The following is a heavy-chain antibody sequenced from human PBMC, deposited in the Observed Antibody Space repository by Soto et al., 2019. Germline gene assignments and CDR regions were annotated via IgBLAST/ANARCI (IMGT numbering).Heavy chain of an antibody. D-gene: IGHD3-16*01. CDR1: GGTFSSYA. Sequence: QVQLVQSGAEVKKPGSSVKVSCKASGGTFSSYAISWVRQAPGQGLEWMGGIIPIFGTANYAQKFQGRDTIDADESTRTAYMERSRLRSEATAVYYCARDQVMSNYHGMDVWGQGTTVTVSS. V-gene: IGHV1-69*12. J-gene: IGHJ6*02. CDR3: ARDQVMSNYHGMDV. CDR2: IIPIFGTA.